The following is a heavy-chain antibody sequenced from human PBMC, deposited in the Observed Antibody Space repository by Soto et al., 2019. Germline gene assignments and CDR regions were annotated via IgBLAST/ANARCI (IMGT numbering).Heavy chain of an antibody. CDR2: IYHSGST. CDR3: ASRPFYCSGGSCLGGYFDY. Sequence: QVQLQESGPGLVKPSGTLSLTCAVSGGSISSSNWWSWVRQPPGKGLEWIGEIYHSGSTNYNPSLKSRDTISVDKSKNQFSLKLGSVTAADTAVYYCASRPFYCSGGSCLGGYFDYWGQGTLVTVSS. V-gene: IGHV4-4*02. D-gene: IGHD2-15*01. CDR1: GGSISSSNW. J-gene: IGHJ4*02.